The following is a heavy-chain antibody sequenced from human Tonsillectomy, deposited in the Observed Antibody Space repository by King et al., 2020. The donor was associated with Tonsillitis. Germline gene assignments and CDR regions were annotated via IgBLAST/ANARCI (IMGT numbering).Heavy chain of an antibody. CDR3: AKSRSGSFHPYFDF. CDR2: IRYDGSNK. V-gene: IGHV3-30*02. J-gene: IGHJ4*02. D-gene: IGHD1-26*01. CDR1: GFTFSSYG. Sequence: VQLVESGGGVVQPGGSLRLSCAASGFTFSSYGMHWVRQAPGKGLEWVAFIRYDGSNKYYADSVKGRFTISRDNSKNTLYLQMNSLRAEDTAVYYCAKSRSGSFHPYFDFWGQGTRVTVSS.